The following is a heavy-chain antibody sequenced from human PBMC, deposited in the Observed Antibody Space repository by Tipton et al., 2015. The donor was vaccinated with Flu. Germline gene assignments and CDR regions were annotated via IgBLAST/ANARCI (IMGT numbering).Heavy chain of an antibody. V-gene: IGHV3-7*03. J-gene: IGHJ3*02. CDR1: GFPFSNFW. Sequence: SLRLSCAASGFPFSNFWMHWVRQAPGKGLEWVAHINQDGSEKNYVDSVKGRFTISRDNSKNTLYLQINSLTAEDTAVYFCARDGPGTYDAFEIWGQGTTVTVSS. D-gene: IGHD3-10*01. CDR3: ARDGPGTYDAFEI. CDR2: INQDGSEK.